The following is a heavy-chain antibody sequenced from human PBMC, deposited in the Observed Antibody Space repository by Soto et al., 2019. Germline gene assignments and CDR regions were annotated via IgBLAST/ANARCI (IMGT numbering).Heavy chain of an antibody. J-gene: IGHJ3*02. CDR3: ARTATMITFGGVIVSDAFDI. D-gene: IGHD3-16*02. CDR2: ISYSGST. CDR1: GGSISGYY. V-gene: IGHV4-59*12. Sequence: SETLSLTCTVSGGSISGYYWSWIRQSPEKGLEYIGYISYSGSTNYNPSLKSRVTTSLDTSKNQFSLKLSSVTDADTAVYYCARTATMITFGGVIVSDAFDIWGQGTMVTVSS.